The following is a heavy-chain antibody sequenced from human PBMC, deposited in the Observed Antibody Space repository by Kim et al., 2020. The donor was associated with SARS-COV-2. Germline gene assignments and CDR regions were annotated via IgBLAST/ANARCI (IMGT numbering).Heavy chain of an antibody. V-gene: IGHV3-53*01. J-gene: IGHJ4*02. Sequence: GGSLRLSCAASGFTVSSNYMSWVRQAPGKGLEWVSVIYSGGSTYYADSVKGRFTISRDNSKNTLYLQMNSLRAEDTAVYYCARVAGGELQGGGYFDYWGQGTMVTVSS. CDR1: GFTVSSNY. CDR3: ARVAGGELQGGGYFDY. CDR2: IYSGGST. D-gene: IGHD6-19*01.